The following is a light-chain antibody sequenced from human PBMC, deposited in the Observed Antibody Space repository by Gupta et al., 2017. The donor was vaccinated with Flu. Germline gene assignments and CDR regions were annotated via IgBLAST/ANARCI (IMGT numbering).Light chain of an antibody. CDR1: QSINNY. CDR2: AAS. CDR3: QQLHDYPLT. V-gene: IGKV1-9*01. Sequence: DIQLTQSPSFLSASVGDSVTITCRASQSINNYLAWYQQKPGEAPQLLIYAASNLQSGVPSRFSGSGSGAEFTLTVSSLQPEDVATYYCQQLHDYPLTFGGGTKVEIQ. J-gene: IGKJ4*01.